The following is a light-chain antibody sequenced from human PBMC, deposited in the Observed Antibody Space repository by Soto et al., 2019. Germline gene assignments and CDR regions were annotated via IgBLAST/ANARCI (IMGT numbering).Light chain of an antibody. CDR1: QSLLYSDGNTF. V-gene: IGKV2-30*01. J-gene: IGKJ1*01. CDR3: MQGTHWPHT. Sequence: DVVMTQSPLSLPVTPGQPASISCRSSQSLLYSDGNTFLSRSQQRPGQSPRRLIYKVSNRDSGVPDRFSGSGSGTDFTLKISGVEAEDVGLYYCMQGTHWPHTFGQGTKVDIK. CDR2: KVS.